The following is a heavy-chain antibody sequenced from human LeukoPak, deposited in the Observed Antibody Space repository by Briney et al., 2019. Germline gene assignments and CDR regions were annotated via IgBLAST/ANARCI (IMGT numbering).Heavy chain of an antibody. V-gene: IGHV3-48*02. Sequence: GGSLRLSGAASGFTFSSYTMNWVRQAPGKGLEWVSYISSSSSIIYYADSVKGRFSISRDNAKNSLYLQMNSLRDEDTAVYYCARDQYESGGSYPGYFDYWGQGTLVTVSS. CDR3: ARDQYESGGSYPGYFDY. CDR1: GFTFSSYT. CDR2: ISSSSSII. J-gene: IGHJ4*02. D-gene: IGHD1-26*01.